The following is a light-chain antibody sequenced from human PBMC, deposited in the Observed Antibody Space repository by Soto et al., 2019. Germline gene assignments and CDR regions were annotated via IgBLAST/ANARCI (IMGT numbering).Light chain of an antibody. CDR3: CSYAGSSTHVV. J-gene: IGLJ2*01. Sequence: QSALTQPRSVSGSPGQSVTISCTGTSSDVGAYNYVSWYQQHPGKAPKLMTYDVSKRPSGVPDRFSGSKSGNTASLTISGLQAEDEADYYCCSYAGSSTHVVFGGGTKLTVL. V-gene: IGLV2-11*01. CDR1: SSDVGAYNY. CDR2: DVS.